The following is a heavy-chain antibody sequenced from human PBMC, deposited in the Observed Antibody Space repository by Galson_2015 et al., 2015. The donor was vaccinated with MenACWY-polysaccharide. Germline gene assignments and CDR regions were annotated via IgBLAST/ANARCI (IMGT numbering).Heavy chain of an antibody. Sequence: SVKVSCKASGYTFSNYGISWVRQAPGQGLEWMGWISGYSANTKYAQKFQGRLTMTTDTSTSTAYMELRSLRSDDTAVYYRARDGSAVSDYWGQGTLVTVSS. D-gene: IGHD3-10*01. V-gene: IGHV1-18*01. CDR1: GYTFSNYG. CDR3: ARDGSAVSDY. J-gene: IGHJ4*02. CDR2: ISGYSANT.